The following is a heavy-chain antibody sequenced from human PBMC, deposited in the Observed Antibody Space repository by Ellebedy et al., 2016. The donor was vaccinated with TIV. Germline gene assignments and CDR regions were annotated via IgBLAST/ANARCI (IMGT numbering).Heavy chain of an antibody. CDR2: ISYDGSNK. V-gene: IGHV3-30*03. CDR1: GFTFSSYG. D-gene: IGHD2-15*01. CDR3: ARCCSSGSCYYYYGMDV. J-gene: IGHJ6*02. Sequence: GESLKISCAASGFTFSSYGMHWVRQAPGKGLEWVAVISYDGSNKYYADSVKGRFTISRDNSKNTLYLQMNSLRDEDKAVYYCARCCSSGSCYYYYGMDVWGQGTTVTVSS.